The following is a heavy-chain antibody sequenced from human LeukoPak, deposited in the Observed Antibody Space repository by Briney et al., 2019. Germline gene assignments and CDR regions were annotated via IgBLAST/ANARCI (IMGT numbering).Heavy chain of an antibody. J-gene: IGHJ4*02. CDR1: GFTFSSFG. CDR3: ARDSMGVSFFDY. D-gene: IGHD2/OR15-2a*01. CDR2: ISSSGNTI. Sequence: GGSLRLSCAASGFTFSSFGMNWVRQAPGKGLEWVSYISSSGNTIYYTDSAKGRFTISRDNAKNSLYLQMKSLRAEDTAVYYCARDSMGVSFFDYWGQGTLVTVSS. V-gene: IGHV3-48*03.